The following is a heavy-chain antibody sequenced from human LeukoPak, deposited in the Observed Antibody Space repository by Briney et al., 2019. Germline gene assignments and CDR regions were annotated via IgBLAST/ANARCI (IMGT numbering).Heavy chain of an antibody. V-gene: IGHV3-23*01. CDR3: AKGHCSGASCYVFDI. D-gene: IGHD2-2*01. CDR1: GFTFSSYG. Sequence: GGSLRLSCAGSGFTFSSYGMSWVRQAPGKGLEWVSSISGSGGTTYYADSVKGRFTLSRDNSKTTLYLQMNSLRAEDTAVYHCAKGHCSGASCYVFDIWGQGTMVTVSS. J-gene: IGHJ3*02. CDR2: ISGSGGTT.